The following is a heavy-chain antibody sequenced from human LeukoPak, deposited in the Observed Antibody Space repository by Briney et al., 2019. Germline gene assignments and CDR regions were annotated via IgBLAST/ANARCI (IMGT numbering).Heavy chain of an antibody. J-gene: IGHJ4*02. V-gene: IGHV4-4*02. CDR3: ARDTRQLWLEN. CDR2: IYHSGST. Sequence: GSLRLSCAASGFTFSSYSMNWVRQPPGKGLEWIGEIYHSGSTNYNPSLKSRVTISVDKSKNQFSLKLSSVTAADTAVYYCARDTRQLWLENWGQGTLVTVSS. D-gene: IGHD3-10*01. CDR1: GFTFSSYSM.